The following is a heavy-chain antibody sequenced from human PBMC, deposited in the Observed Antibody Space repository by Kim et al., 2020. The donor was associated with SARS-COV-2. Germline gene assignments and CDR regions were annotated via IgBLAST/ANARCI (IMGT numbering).Heavy chain of an antibody. D-gene: IGHD3-22*01. CDR1: GGSISSSSYY. J-gene: IGHJ4*02. CDR2: IYYSGST. Sequence: SETLSLTCTVSGGSISSSSYYWGWIRQPPGKGLEWIGSIYYSGSTYYNPSLKSRVTISVDTSKNQFSLKLSSVTAADTAVYYCARHSADSRPYDYWGQGTLVTVSS. CDR3: ARHSADSRPYDY. V-gene: IGHV4-39*01.